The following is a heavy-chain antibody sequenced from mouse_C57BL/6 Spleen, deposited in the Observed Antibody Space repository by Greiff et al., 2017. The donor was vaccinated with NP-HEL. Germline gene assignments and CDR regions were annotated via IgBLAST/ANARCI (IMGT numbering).Heavy chain of an antibody. CDR3: AQSRGYDGRYYAMDY. J-gene: IGHJ4*01. CDR2: IDPEAGET. V-gene: IGHV14-2*01. CDR1: GFNIKDYY. Sequence: EVKLQESGAELVQPGASVKLSCTASGFNIKDYYMHWVKQRTEQGLEWIGRIDPEAGETKYAQRFQGKATITADTASNTAYLQLSSLTSEDTAVYYRAQSRGYDGRYYAMDYWGQGTSVTVS. D-gene: IGHD2-2*01.